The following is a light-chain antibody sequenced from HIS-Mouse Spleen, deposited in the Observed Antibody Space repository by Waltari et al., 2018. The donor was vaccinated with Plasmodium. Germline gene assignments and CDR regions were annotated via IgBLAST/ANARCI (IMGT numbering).Light chain of an antibody. Sequence: SSELTQDPAVSVALGQTVRIPCHGDSLSSYYARWYQQKPGQAPVIVIYGKNNRPSGIPDRFSGASSGNTASLTITGAQAEDEADYYCNSRDSSGNHWVFGGGTKLTVL. CDR1: SLSSYY. CDR3: NSRDSSGNHWV. V-gene: IGLV3-19*01. CDR2: GKN. J-gene: IGLJ3*02.